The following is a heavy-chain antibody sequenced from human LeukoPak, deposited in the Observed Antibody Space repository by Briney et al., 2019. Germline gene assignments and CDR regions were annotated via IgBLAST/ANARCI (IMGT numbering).Heavy chain of an antibody. V-gene: IGHV1-2*02. CDR3: ARETSGSYSFDY. J-gene: IGHJ4*02. Sequence: ASVKVSCKASGYTFTGYYMHWVRQAHGPGIELMGWINPNSGGTTYAQTFQGRVTMTRDTSNSTAYMELSRLRSDDTAVYYCARETSGSYSFDYWGQGTLVTVSS. CDR2: INPNSGGT. CDR1: GYTFTGYY. D-gene: IGHD1-26*01.